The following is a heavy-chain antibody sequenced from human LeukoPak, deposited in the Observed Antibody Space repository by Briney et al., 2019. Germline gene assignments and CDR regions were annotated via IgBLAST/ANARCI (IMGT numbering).Heavy chain of an antibody. V-gene: IGHV3-23*01. J-gene: IGHJ4*02. D-gene: IGHD3-10*01. Sequence: QAGGSLRLSCAASGFTFSSYAMSWVRQAPGKGLEWVSAISGSGGSTYYADSVKGRFTISRDNSKNTLYLQMNSLRAEDTAVYYCAKDLASGTMGYFDYWGQGTLVTVSS. CDR1: GFTFSSYA. CDR2: ISGSGGST. CDR3: AKDLASGTMGYFDY.